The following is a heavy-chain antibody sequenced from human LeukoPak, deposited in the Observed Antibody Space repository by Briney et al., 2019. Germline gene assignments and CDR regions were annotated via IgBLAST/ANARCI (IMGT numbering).Heavy chain of an antibody. CDR1: GFTFSRYG. J-gene: IGHJ4*02. V-gene: IGHV3-30*18. Sequence: GGSLRLSCAASGFTFSRYGMHWVRQAPGKVLEWVAVISYDGSNTYYPVSVKGRFTISRDNSKHTLYLQMSSLRADDTAVYYCAKDRDGLGVAGVGYWGQGTLVTVSS. CDR3: AKDRDGLGVAGVGY. CDR2: ISYDGSNT. D-gene: IGHD1-26*01.